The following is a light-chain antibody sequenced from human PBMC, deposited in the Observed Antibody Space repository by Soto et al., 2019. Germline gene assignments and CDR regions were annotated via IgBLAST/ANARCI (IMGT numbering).Light chain of an antibody. V-gene: IGKV1-8*01. CDR2: AAS. CDR3: QLYYSYPWT. CDR1: QGISSY. Sequence: AIRMTQSPSSLSASTGDRVTITCRASQGISSYLAWYQQKPGKAPKLLIYAASTLQSGVPSRFSGSGSGTDFTLTISCLQSEDFATYYCQLYYSYPWTFGQGTKVDIK. J-gene: IGKJ1*01.